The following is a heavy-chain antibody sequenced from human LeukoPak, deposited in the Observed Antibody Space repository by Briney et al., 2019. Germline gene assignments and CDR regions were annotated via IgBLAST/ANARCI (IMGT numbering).Heavy chain of an antibody. CDR3: ARSKRPAYYYGSGSYYSDY. D-gene: IGHD3-10*01. CDR1: GYTFTSYG. V-gene: IGHV1-18*01. CDR2: ISAYNGNT. Sequence: ASVKVSCKASGYTFTSYGISWVRQSPGQGLEWMGWISAYNGNTNYAQKLQGRVTMTTDSSTSTAYMELRSLRSDDTAVYYCARSKRPAYYYGSGSYYSDYWAQGTLVTVTS. J-gene: IGHJ4*02.